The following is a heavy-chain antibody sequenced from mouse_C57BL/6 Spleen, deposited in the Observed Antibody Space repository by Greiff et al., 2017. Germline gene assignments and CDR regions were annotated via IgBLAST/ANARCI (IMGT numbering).Heavy chain of an antibody. Sequence: EVQLVESGPGLVKPSQSLSLTCSVTGYSITSGYYWNWIRQFPGNTLEWMGYISYDGSNNYNPSLKNRISITRDTSKNQCFLKLNSVTTEDTATYYCARDSNYFDYWGQGTTLTVSS. CDR1: GYSITSGYY. CDR3: ARDSNYFDY. D-gene: IGHD1-1*01. CDR2: ISYDGSN. V-gene: IGHV3-6*01. J-gene: IGHJ2*01.